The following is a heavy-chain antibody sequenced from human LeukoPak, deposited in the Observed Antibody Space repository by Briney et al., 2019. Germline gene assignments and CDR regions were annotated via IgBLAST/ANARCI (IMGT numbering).Heavy chain of an antibody. CDR2: IYWDDDK. CDR1: GFSLITSGVG. D-gene: IGHD5-12*01. V-gene: IGHV2-5*02. CDR3: AHWGYSGYDSFRVYFDY. Sequence: KESGPTLVNPTQTLTLTCTCSGFSLITSGVGVGWIHQPPGKALEWLALIYWDDDKRYSPSLKNRLTITKDTSKNQVVLTMTNMDPVDTATYYCAHWGYSGYDSFRVYFDYRGQGTLVTVSS. J-gene: IGHJ4*02.